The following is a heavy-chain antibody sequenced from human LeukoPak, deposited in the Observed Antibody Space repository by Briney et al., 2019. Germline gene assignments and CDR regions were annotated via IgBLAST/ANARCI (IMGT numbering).Heavy chain of an antibody. CDR1: GGSFSGYF. D-gene: IGHD2-2*02. Sequence: KPSETLSLTCAVYGGSFSGYFWSWIRQPPGKGLEWIGEINHSGSTNYNPSLKSRVTISVDTSKNQFSLKLSSVTAADTAVYYCARHQYTTSPLDFWGQGTLVTVSS. CDR3: ARHQYTTSPLDF. J-gene: IGHJ4*02. V-gene: IGHV4-34*01. CDR2: INHSGST.